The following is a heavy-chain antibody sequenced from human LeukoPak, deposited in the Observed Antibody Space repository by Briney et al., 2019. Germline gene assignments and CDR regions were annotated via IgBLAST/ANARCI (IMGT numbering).Heavy chain of an antibody. Sequence: GGSLRLSCAASGFTFSSYGMSWVRQAPGKGLEWVSGISGSSGSTYYADSEKGRFTISRDNSKDTLHLQMNSLRAEDTAVYYCATKRGGPRLNWFDPWGQGTLVTVSS. CDR3: ATKRGGPRLNWFDP. V-gene: IGHV3-23*01. CDR1: GFTFSSYG. D-gene: IGHD3-16*01. J-gene: IGHJ5*02. CDR2: ISGSSGST.